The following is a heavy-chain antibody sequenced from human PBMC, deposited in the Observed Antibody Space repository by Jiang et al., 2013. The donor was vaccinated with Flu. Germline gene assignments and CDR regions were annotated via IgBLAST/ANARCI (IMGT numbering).Heavy chain of an antibody. CDR1: GYTFTSYD. CDR2: MNPNSGNT. D-gene: IGHD2-2*01. Sequence: EVKKPGASVKVSCKASGYTFTSYDINWVRQATGQGLEWMGWMNPNSGNTGYAQKFQGRVTMTRNTSISTAYMELSSLRSEDTAVYYCARRKYCSSTSCYWFDPWGQGTLVTVSS. J-gene: IGHJ5*02. CDR3: ARRKYCSSTSCYWFDP. V-gene: IGHV1-8*01.